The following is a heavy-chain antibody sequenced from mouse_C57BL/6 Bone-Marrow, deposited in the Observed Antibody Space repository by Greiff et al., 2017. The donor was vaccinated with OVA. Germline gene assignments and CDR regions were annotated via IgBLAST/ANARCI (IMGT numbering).Heavy chain of an antibody. J-gene: IGHJ1*03. CDR1: GYTFTSYG. CDR3: ARWVLHWYFDV. CDR2: IYPRSGNT. V-gene: IGHV1-81*01. Sequence: VKLQESGAELARPGASVKLSCKASGYTFTSYGISWVKQRTGQGLEWIGEIYPRSGNTYYNEKFKGKATLTADKSSSTAYMELRSLTSEDSAVYFCARWVLHWYFDVWGTGTTVTVSS.